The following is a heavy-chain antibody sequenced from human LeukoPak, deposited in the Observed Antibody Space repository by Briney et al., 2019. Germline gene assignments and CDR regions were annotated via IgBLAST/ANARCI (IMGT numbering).Heavy chain of an antibody. D-gene: IGHD2-15*01. V-gene: IGHV3-64*01. Sequence: GGSLRLSCAASGFTFSSYAMHWVRQAPGKGLEYVSAISSNGGSTYYANSVKGRFTISRDNSKNTLYLQMGSLRAEDMAVYYCARELVVAATYWFDPWGQGTLVTVSS. CDR1: GFTFSSYA. J-gene: IGHJ5*02. CDR3: ARELVVAATYWFDP. CDR2: ISSNGGST.